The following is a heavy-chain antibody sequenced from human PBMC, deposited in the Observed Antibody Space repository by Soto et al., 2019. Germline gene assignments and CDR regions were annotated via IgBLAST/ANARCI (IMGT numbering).Heavy chain of an antibody. CDR2: IIPIFGTA. V-gene: IGHV1-69*13. Sequence: SVKVSCKASGGTFSSYAISWVRQAPGQGLEWMGGIIPIFGTANYAQKIQGRVTITADESTSTAYMELSSLRSEDTAVYYCARAGYYDILTGPPNWFDPWGQGTLVTVSS. CDR1: GGTFSSYA. D-gene: IGHD3-9*01. CDR3: ARAGYYDILTGPPNWFDP. J-gene: IGHJ5*02.